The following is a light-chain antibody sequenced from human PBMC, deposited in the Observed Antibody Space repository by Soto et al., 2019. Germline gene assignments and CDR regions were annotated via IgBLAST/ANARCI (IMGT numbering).Light chain of an antibody. V-gene: IGLV2-23*01. J-gene: IGLJ2*01. CDR1: SSDIGSHNL. CDR3: CAYAATSTPVV. CDR2: EGS. Sequence: QSALTQPASVSGSPGQSITISCTGTSSDIGSHNLVSWYQQHPGKAPKLMVYEGSKRPSGVSNRFSGSKSGNTASLTISGLQSEDEAYYYCCAYAATSTPVVLGGGTKLTVL.